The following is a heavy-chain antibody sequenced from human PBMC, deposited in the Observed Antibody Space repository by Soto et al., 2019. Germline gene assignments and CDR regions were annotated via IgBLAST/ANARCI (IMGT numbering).Heavy chain of an antibody. D-gene: IGHD2-21*01. CDR2: MNADGSTT. CDR3: VRDGGNRDLFDI. J-gene: IGHJ3*02. CDR1: GFTFSPFW. V-gene: IGHV3-74*01. Sequence: PGGSLRLSCAASGFTFSPFWMHCVLQAPGKGLEWVSHMNADGSTTLYADSVKGRFTISRDNAKNTLYLQMNSLRAEDTAVYYFVRDGGNRDLFDISAQGTTVTGS.